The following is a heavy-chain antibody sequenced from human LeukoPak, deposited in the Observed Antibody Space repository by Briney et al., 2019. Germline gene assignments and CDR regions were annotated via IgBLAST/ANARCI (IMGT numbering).Heavy chain of an antibody. Sequence: SETLSLTCTVSGGSVSNYYGSWIRQSPGKGREWIGYIYYTETSYNSSLNSRVTISADTSKNQFSLKLYSVTAADTAVYYCARETAYYDFWSGYLTGNYFDYWGQGPLVTVSS. CDR2: IYYTET. J-gene: IGHJ4*02. CDR1: GGSVSNYY. D-gene: IGHD3-3*01. CDR3: ARETAYYDFWSGYLTGNYFDY. V-gene: IGHV4-59*02.